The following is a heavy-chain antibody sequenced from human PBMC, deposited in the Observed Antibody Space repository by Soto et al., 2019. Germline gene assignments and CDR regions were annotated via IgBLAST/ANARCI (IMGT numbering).Heavy chain of an antibody. D-gene: IGHD3-16*01. Sequence: SVKVSCKASGGTFSSYAINWVRQAPGQGLEWMGGIIPIFGTANYAQKFQGRVTITADKSTSTAYMELSSLRSEDTAVYYCATPLVGLMDAFEIWGQGTMVTV. CDR2: IIPIFGTA. CDR1: GGTFSSYA. J-gene: IGHJ3*02. CDR3: ATPLVGLMDAFEI. V-gene: IGHV1-69*06.